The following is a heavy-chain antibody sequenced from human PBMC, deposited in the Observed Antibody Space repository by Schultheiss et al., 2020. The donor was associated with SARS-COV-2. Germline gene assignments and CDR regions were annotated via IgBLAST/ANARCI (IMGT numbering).Heavy chain of an antibody. CDR2: ISSSGSTI. V-gene: IGHV3-48*03. D-gene: IGHD1-14*01. CDR1: GFTFSSYE. Sequence: GGSLRLSCAASGFTFSSYEMNWVRQAPGKGLEWVSYISSSGSTIYYADSVKGRFTISRDNAKNSLYLQMNSLRAEDTAVYYCARETGGDYYYGMDVWGQGTTVTVSS. J-gene: IGHJ6*02. CDR3: ARETGGDYYYGMDV.